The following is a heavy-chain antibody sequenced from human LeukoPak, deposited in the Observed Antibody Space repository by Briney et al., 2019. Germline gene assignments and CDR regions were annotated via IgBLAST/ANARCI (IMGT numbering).Heavy chain of an antibody. D-gene: IGHD2-21*02. Sequence: ASVKVSCKASGYTFTSYYMNWVRQAPGQGLEWMGIINPSGGSTSYAQKFQGRVTMTRDTSTSTVYMELSSLRSEDTAVYYCARSRTPVRAYCGGDCYADAFDIWGQGTMVTVSS. J-gene: IGHJ3*02. V-gene: IGHV1-46*01. CDR1: GYTFTSYY. CDR3: ARSRTPVRAYCGGDCYADAFDI. CDR2: INPSGGST.